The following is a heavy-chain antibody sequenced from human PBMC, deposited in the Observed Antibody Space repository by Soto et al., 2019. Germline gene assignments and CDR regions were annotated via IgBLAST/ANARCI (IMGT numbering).Heavy chain of an antibody. CDR2: ISPSRGHT. D-gene: IGHD1-26*01. V-gene: IGHV1-18*01. Sequence: QSQLVQSGAEVREPGAAVKISCKASSHSFDTYGFSWVRQAPGQGLEWMGWISPSRGHTNYARKYRDRHTLNADKGTTTDHLEIRRLISDDTGVYYCGRDGNKWDGRFLHLWGQGCLVTVTA. J-gene: IGHJ4*02. CDR3: GRDGNKWDGRFLHL. CDR1: SHSFDTYG.